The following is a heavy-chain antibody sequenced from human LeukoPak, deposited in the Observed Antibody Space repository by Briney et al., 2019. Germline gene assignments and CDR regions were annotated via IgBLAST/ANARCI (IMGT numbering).Heavy chain of an antibody. J-gene: IGHJ4*02. CDR1: GFTFSSYW. V-gene: IGHV3-7*01. D-gene: IGHD1-1*01. CDR3: AKDSGHWNDELVFDY. CDR2: INQDGSEK. Sequence: EPGGSLRLSCATSGFTFSSYWMSWVRQAPGKGLEWVANINQDGSEKYYVESVKRRLIISRVNATNSLHLQLISPRAEDTAVYYCAKDSGHWNDELVFDYWGQGTLVAVSS.